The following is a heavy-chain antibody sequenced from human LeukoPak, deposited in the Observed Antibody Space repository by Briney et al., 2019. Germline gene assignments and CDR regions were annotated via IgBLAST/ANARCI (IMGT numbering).Heavy chain of an antibody. J-gene: IGHJ4*02. CDR2: ISAYNGNT. Sequence: ASVKVSCKASGYTFTSYGISWVRQAHGQGLEWMGWISAYNGNTNYAQKFQGRVTMTTDTFTSIAYMELRSLRSDDTAMYHCARDTDTGNYYGSGSYYSPPSYWGQGTLVTVSS. V-gene: IGHV1-18*01. D-gene: IGHD3-10*01. CDR1: GYTFTSYG. CDR3: ARDTDTGNYYGSGSYYSPPSY.